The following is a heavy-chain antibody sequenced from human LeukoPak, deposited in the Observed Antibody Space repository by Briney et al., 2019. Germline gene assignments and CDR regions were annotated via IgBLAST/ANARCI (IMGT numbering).Heavy chain of an antibody. Sequence: PSETLSLTCSVSGGPLSSSSHYWAWIRHAPGKGLGWIGSVYYTGTTYYNPSFKTRLTISVDTSKKYFSLNLKSATAADTAVYYCAASYDSSGDYYFTYAFDIWGQGTKVAVSS. CDR1: GGPLSSSSHY. D-gene: IGHD3-22*01. V-gene: IGHV4-39*02. CDR3: AASYDSSGDYYFTYAFDI. J-gene: IGHJ3*02. CDR2: VYYTGTT.